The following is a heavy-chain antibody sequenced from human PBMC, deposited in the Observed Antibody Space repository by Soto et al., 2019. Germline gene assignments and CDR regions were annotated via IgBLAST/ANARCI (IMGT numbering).Heavy chain of an antibody. Sequence: PSETLSLTCAVYGGSFSGYYWSWIRQPPGKGLEWIGEINHSGGTNYNPSLKSRVTISVDTSKNQFSLKLSSVTAADTAVYYCARRRGYCSSTRCYKDYYYYYGMEVWGQGTTVTVSS. CDR3: ARRRGYCSSTRCYKDYYYYYGMEV. D-gene: IGHD2-2*02. CDR1: GGSFSGYY. V-gene: IGHV4-34*01. CDR2: INHSGGT. J-gene: IGHJ6*02.